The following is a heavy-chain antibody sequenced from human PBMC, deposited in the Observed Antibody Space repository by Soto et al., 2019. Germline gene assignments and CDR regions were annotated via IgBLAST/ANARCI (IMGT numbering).Heavy chain of an antibody. CDR1: GYTFTTYY. CDR2: INPSGGST. J-gene: IGHJ4*02. Sequence: ASVKVSCKASGYTFTTYYMYWVRQAPGQGPEWMGIINPSGGSTSYAQKFQGRVTMTRDTSTSTVYMELSSLTSEDTAVYYCARDVGIASRQYLDYWGQGNLVTVSS. D-gene: IGHD6-6*01. V-gene: IGHV1-46*01. CDR3: ARDVGIASRQYLDY.